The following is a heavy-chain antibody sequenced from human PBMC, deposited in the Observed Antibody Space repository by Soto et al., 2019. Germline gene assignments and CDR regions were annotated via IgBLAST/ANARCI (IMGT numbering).Heavy chain of an antibody. V-gene: IGHV4-34*01. CDR2: INHSGST. CDR3: ARLPSGPAAPQLFYGMDV. J-gene: IGHJ6*02. Sequence: PSETLSLTCAVYGGSFSGYYWSWIRQPPGKGLEWIGEINHSGSTNYNPSLKSRVTISVDTSKNQFSLKLSSVTAADTAVYYCARLPSGPAAPQLFYGMDVWGQGTTVTVS. D-gene: IGHD2-2*01. CDR1: GGSFSGYY.